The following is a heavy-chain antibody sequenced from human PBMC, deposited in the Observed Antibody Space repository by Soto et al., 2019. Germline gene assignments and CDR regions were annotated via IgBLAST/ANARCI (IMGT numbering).Heavy chain of an antibody. CDR3: ARGDIVAIFGMDV. CDR1: GYTFTSYY. J-gene: IGHJ6*02. D-gene: IGHD5-12*01. V-gene: IGHV1-46*01. Sequence: ASVKVSCKASGYTFTSYYMHWVRQAPGQELEWMGIINPSGGSTTYAQKFQGRLTMTRDTSTSTVYMELSSLRSEDTAVYYCARGDIVAIFGMDVWGQGTTVTVSS. CDR2: INPSGGST.